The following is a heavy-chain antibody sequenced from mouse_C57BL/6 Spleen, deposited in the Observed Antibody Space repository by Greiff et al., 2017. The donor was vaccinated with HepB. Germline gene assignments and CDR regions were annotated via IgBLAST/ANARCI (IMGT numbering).Heavy chain of an antibody. CDR3: ARCPYDADWYFGV. J-gene: IGHJ1*03. CDR2: IYPGSGST. Sequence: VQLQQPGAELVKPGASVKMSCKASGYTFTSYWITWVKQRPGQGLEWIGDIYPGSGSTNYNEKFKSKATLTVDTSSSTAYMQLSSLTSEDSAVYYCARCPYDADWYFGVWGTGTTVTVSS. V-gene: IGHV1-55*01. D-gene: IGHD2-12*01. CDR1: GYTFTSYW.